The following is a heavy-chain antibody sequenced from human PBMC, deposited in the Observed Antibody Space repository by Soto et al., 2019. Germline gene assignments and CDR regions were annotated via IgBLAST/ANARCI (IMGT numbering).Heavy chain of an antibody. D-gene: IGHD4-17*01. V-gene: IGHV1-18*01. CDR3: ARANGDYLDPTVSFRGTHYYYYMDV. CDR1: GYTFTSYG. CDR2: ISAYNGNT. J-gene: IGHJ6*03. Sequence: ASVKVSCKASGYTFTSYGISWVRQAPGQGLEWMGWISAYNGNTNYAQKLQGRVTMTTDTSTSTAYMELRSLRSDDTAVYYCARANGDYLDPTVSFRGTHYYYYMDVWGKGTTVTVSS.